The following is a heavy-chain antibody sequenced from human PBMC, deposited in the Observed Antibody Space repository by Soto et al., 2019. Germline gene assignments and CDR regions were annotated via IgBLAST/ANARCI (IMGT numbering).Heavy chain of an antibody. V-gene: IGHV5-51*01. CDR2: IHPGDSDT. J-gene: IGHJ6*02. CDR3: ARQEQLSPLYYAMDV. D-gene: IGHD1-1*01. Sequence: PGESLKISCKVSGYRFTTYWIAWVRQMPGKGLEWMGIIHPGDSDTRYSPSFQGQVTISADKSVGTAFLQWSRLKASDTATYYCARQEQLSPLYYAMDVWGQGTTVTVSS. CDR1: GYRFTTYW.